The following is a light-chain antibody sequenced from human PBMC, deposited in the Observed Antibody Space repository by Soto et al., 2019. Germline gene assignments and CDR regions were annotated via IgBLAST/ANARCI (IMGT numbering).Light chain of an antibody. CDR3: LQDYSSPYT. V-gene: IGKV3-20*01. CDR2: GAS. Sequence: EIVLTQSPGTLSLSPGERATLSCRASQSVSSSYLAWYQQKPGQAPRLLIYGASSRAAGIPDRFSGSGSGTDFTLTISSLQHEDFATYYCLQDYSSPYTFGQGTRLE. J-gene: IGKJ5*01. CDR1: QSVSSSY.